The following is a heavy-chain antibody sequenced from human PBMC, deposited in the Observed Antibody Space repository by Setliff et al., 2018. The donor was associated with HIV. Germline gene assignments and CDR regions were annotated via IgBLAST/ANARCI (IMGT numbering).Heavy chain of an antibody. CDR2: IGTAGDT. CDR3: ARGHCSSISCYFFGFDN. D-gene: IGHD2-2*01. Sequence: PRGSLRLSCAASGFTFSSHVMTWVRQVTGKGLEWVSYIGTAGDTRYADSVKGRFTISRENAKNSLYLQMNNLRAEDTAVYYCARGHCSSISCYFFGFDNWGQGAQVTVSS. J-gene: IGHJ4*02. CDR1: GFTFSSHV. V-gene: IGHV3-13*01.